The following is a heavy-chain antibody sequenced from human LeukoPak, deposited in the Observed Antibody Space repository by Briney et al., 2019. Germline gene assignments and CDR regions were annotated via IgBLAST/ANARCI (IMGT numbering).Heavy chain of an antibody. CDR3: ARVDGAKAAMNYYYYMDV. J-gene: IGHJ6*03. D-gene: IGHD2-2*01. CDR1: GYTFTSYD. CDR2: TNPNSGNT. V-gene: IGHV1-8*03. Sequence: ASVKVSCKASGYTFTSYDINWVRQATGQGLEWMGWTNPNSGNTGYAQKFQGRVTITRNTSISTAYMELSSLRSEDTAVYYCARVDGAKAAMNYYYYMDVWGKGTTVTVSS.